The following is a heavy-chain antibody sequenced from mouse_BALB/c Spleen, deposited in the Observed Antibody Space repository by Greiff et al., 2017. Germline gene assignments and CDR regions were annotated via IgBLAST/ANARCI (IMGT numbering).Heavy chain of an antibody. CDR2: ILPGSGST. J-gene: IGHJ4*01. D-gene: IGHD1-1*01. Sequence: HVPLQPSGAELMKPWASVKISCKATGYTFRSYWVEGVKQRPGHGLEWIGEILPGSGSTNYNEKFKGKATFTADTSSNTAYMQLSSLTSEDSAVYYCARCYYGSSSYYYAMDYWGQGTSVTVSS. CDR3: ARCYYGSSSYYYAMDY. V-gene: IGHV1-9*01. CDR1: GYTFRSYW.